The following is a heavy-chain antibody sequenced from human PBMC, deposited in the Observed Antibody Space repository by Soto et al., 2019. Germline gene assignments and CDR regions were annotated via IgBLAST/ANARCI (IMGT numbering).Heavy chain of an antibody. Sequence: PSETLSLTCTVSGASSSRGGYSWSWIRQHPGKGLEWIGYMFYSGTAHYNPSLQSRVTLSLDTFNNHFYLNLTSMTVADSAVYYCARAVDGEPPDFWGPGTLVTVSS. V-gene: IGHV4-31*03. CDR2: MFYSGTA. J-gene: IGHJ4*02. CDR1: GASSSRGGYS. CDR3: ARAVDGEPPDF.